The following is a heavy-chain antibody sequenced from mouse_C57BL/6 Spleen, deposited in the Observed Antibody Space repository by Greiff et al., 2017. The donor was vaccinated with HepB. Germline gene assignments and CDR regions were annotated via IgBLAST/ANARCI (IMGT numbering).Heavy chain of an antibody. V-gene: IGHV1-82*01. Sequence: QVQLKQSGPELVKPGASVKISCKASGYAFSSSWMNWVKQRPGKGLEWIGRIYPGDGDTNYNGKFMGKATLSADKSSSTAYMQLSSLTSEDSAVYFCARSKTQLFYAMDYWGQGTSVTVAS. CDR1: GYAFSSSW. D-gene: IGHD6-1*01. CDR2: IYPGDGDT. J-gene: IGHJ4*01. CDR3: ARSKTQLFYAMDY.